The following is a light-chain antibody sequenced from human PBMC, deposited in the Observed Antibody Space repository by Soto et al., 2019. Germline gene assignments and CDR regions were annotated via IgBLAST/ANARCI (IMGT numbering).Light chain of an antibody. J-gene: IGKJ5*01. V-gene: IGKV2-30*02. CDR2: KVS. CDR3: MQGTHCPIT. CDR1: QSLVHSDGIAY. Sequence: DVVMTQSPLSLPVTLGQPASISCRSNQSLVHSDGIAYFSWFQQRPGRSPRRLIYKVSNRDSGVPARFSGSGSGIDFALKISRVESEDVGVYYCMQGTHCPITFGQGTRLEIK.